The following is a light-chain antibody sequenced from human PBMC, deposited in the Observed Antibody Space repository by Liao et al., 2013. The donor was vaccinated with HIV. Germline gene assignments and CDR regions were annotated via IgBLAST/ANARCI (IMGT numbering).Light chain of an antibody. CDR3: QVWDSVSDHWV. J-gene: IGLJ3*02. CDR2: VDS. CDR1: NIGSKS. Sequence: SYVLTQPPSVSVAPGKTARITCGGNNIGSKSVHWYQQRPGQAPVLVIYVDSDRPSGIPERFSGSNSGNTATLTISRVEAGDEADYYCQVWDSVSDHWVFGGGTKLTVL. V-gene: IGLV3-21*04.